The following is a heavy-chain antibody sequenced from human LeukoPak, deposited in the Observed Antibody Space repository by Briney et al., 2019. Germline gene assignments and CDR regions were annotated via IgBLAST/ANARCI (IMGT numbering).Heavy chain of an antibody. Sequence: GGSLRPSCTASGFTFGDYAMSWVRQPPGKGLEWVGFIRIKAYGGTTEYAASVKGRFTISRDDSKSIAYLQMNSLKTEDTAVYYCTRGSCSNGVCYHFDYWGQGTLVTISS. CDR1: GFTFGDYA. D-gene: IGHD2-8*01. CDR2: IRIKAYGGTT. J-gene: IGHJ4*02. CDR3: TRGSCSNGVCYHFDY. V-gene: IGHV3-49*04.